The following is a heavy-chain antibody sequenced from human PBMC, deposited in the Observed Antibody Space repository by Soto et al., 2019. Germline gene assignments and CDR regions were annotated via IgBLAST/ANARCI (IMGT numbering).Heavy chain of an antibody. D-gene: IGHD6-13*01. J-gene: IGHJ6*02. CDR3: ARVRQQLTNYYYYGMDV. V-gene: IGHV1-69*13. CDR1: GGAFSSYA. CDR2: IIPIFGTA. Sequence: SVKVSWKASGGAFSSYAISWVRQAPGQGLEWMGGIIPIFGTANYAQKFQGRVTITADESTSTAYMELSSLRSEDTAVYYCARVRQQLTNYYYYGMDVWGQGTTVTVSS.